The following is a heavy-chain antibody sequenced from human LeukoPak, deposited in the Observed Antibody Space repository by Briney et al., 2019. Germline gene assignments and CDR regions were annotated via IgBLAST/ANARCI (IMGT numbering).Heavy chain of an antibody. J-gene: IGHJ4*02. Sequence: PGRSLRLSCAASGFTFSSYGMHWVRQAPGKGLEWVAVIWYDGSNKYYADSVKGRFTISRDNSKNTLYLQMNSLRAEDTAVYYCARAGGVWSATDYWGQGTLVTVSS. CDR3: ARAGGVWSATDY. CDR2: IWYDGSNK. CDR1: GFTFSSYG. V-gene: IGHV3-30*19. D-gene: IGHD2-21*01.